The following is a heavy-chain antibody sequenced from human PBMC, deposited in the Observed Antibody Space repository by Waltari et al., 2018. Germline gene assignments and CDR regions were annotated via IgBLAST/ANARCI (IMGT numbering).Heavy chain of an antibody. D-gene: IGHD3-22*01. V-gene: IGHV1-69*04. Sequence: QVQLVQSGAEVKTPGSSVRVPCKTSGDTFRSYALSWVRQAPGKGLEWLARIIPIIDIRNYARKFQGRVTITADKSTNTAYMDLSSLRSEDTAVYYCAREKVPDDYYDNVPYESGMDVWGQGTTVTVSS. CDR1: GDTFRSYA. CDR3: AREKVPDDYYDNVPYESGMDV. CDR2: IIPIIDIR. J-gene: IGHJ6*02.